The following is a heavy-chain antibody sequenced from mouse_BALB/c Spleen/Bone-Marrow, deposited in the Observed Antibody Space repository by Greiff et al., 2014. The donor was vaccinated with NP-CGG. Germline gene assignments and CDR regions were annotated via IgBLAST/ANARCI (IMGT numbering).Heavy chain of an antibody. Sequence: EVQRVESGGGLVQPGGSLKLSCAASGFTFSSYTMSWVRQTPEKRLEWVAYISTGGGSTYYPDTVKGRFTISRDNAENTLYLQMSSLKSEDTAMYYCARHGGSRGYYFGYGGQGTTLTVSS. CDR1: GFTFSSYT. J-gene: IGHJ2*01. D-gene: IGHD1-1*01. CDR2: ISTGGGST. CDR3: ARHGGSRGYYFGY. V-gene: IGHV5-12-2*01.